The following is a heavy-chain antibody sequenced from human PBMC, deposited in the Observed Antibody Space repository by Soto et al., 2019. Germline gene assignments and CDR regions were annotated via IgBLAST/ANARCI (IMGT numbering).Heavy chain of an antibody. CDR1: GGSISSHY. V-gene: IGHV4-59*11. CDR3: ARVTVATLDY. Sequence: ETLSLTCTVSGGSISSHYWSWIRQPPGKGLEWIGYINYSGSANYNPSLKSRVTISVDTSKNQFSLRLTSVTAADTAVYYCARVTVATLDYWGQGTLVTVSS. J-gene: IGHJ4*02. CDR2: INYSGSA. D-gene: IGHD5-12*01.